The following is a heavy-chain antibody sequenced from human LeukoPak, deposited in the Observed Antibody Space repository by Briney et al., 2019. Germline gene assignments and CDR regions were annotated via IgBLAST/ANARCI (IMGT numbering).Heavy chain of an antibody. CDR2: IYHSGNT. V-gene: IGHV4-38-2*02. CDR3: ARQLGDRLLFDY. D-gene: IGHD2-21*01. CDR1: GYSISSGYY. J-gene: IGHJ4*02. Sequence: SETLSLTCTVSGYSISSGYYWGWIRQPPGKGLEWIGSIYHSGNTYYNSSLKSRVIISVDTSKNQFSLKLTSVTAADTAVYYCARQLGDRLLFDYWGQGTLVTVSS.